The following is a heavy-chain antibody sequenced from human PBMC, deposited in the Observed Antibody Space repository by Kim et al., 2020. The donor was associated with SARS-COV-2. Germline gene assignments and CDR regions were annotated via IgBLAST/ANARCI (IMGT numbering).Heavy chain of an antibody. D-gene: IGHD6-13*01. Sequence: GGSLRLSCAASGITISNYWMTWVRQAPGKGLEWVASLRHDGTQFCVDSLKGRFTIYRDNAKNSLFLQMYSLRAEDTAVYNCARSISEIEAARIGIYFHQWGQGTLVHISS. V-gene: IGHV3-7*01. J-gene: IGHJ1*01. CDR1: GITISNYW. CDR3: ARSISEIEAARIGIYFHQ. CDR2: LRHDGTQ.